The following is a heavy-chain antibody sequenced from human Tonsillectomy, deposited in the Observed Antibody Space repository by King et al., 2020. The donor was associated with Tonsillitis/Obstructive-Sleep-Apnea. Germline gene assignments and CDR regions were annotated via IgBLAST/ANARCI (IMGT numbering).Heavy chain of an antibody. CDR1: GYTFTGQY. D-gene: IGHD6-19*01. V-gene: IGHV1-2*02. Sequence: VQLVESGAEVKKPGASVKVSCKASGYTFTGQYMHWVRQAPGQGLEWMGWINPSSGGTKYAQKFQGRVTLTRDTSITTAYMELNTLRSDDTAVYYCARQRYSSGFDPWRQGTLVTVSS. CDR3: ARQRYSSGFDP. CDR2: INPSSGGT. J-gene: IGHJ5*02.